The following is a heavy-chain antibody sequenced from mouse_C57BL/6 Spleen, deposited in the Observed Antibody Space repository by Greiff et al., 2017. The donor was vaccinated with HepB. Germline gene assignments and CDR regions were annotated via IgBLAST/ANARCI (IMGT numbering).Heavy chain of an antibody. CDR2: IYPGSGNT. CDR1: GYSFTSYY. J-gene: IGHJ2*01. D-gene: IGHD2-12*01. Sequence: VQLVESGPELVKPGASVKISCKASGYSFTSYYIHWVKQRPGQGLEWIGWIYPGSGNTKYNEKFKGKATLTADTSSSTAYMQLSSLTSEDSAVYYCAKDTMDAFDYWGQGTTLTVSS. V-gene: IGHV1-66*01. CDR3: AKDTMDAFDY.